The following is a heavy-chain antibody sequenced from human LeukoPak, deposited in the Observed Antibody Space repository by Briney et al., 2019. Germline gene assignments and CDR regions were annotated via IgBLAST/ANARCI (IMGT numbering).Heavy chain of an antibody. D-gene: IGHD3-22*01. CDR1: GGSISSGGYY. CDR2: IYYSGST. Sequence: KPSQTLSLTCTVSGGSISSGGYYWSWIRQHPGKGLEWIGYIYYSGSTYYNPSLKSRVTISVDTSKNQFSLKLSSVTAADTAVYYCAMKSPDPWYYYDSSGGLDAFDIWGQGTMVTVSS. V-gene: IGHV4-31*03. CDR3: AMKSPDPWYYYDSSGGLDAFDI. J-gene: IGHJ3*02.